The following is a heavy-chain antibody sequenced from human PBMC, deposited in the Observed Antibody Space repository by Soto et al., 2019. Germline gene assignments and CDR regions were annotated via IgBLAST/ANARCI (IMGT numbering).Heavy chain of an antibody. CDR1: GFTFSRHT. V-gene: IGHV3-30-3*01. CDR2: ISGDGSNT. J-gene: IGHJ4*02. Sequence: QVPLVESGGGVVQPGRSLRLSCAASGFTFSRHTMHWVRQAPGKGLVWVAAISGDGSNTYYADSVKGRFTISRDNCTNTLYLQMNGLSCEDTAVEHCARGVHYDFLSGFYTHSGYFDVLGQGTLVTVSS. D-gene: IGHD3-3*01. CDR3: ARGVHYDFLSGFYTHSGYFDV.